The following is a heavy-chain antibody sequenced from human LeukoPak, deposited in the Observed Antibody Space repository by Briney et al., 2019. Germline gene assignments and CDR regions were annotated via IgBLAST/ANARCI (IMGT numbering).Heavy chain of an antibody. CDR3: ARKSSSWYGLMNY. CDR2: IYHSGST. V-gene: IGHV4-4*02. Sequence: SGTLSLTCAVSGGSTSSSNWWSWVRQPPGKGLEWIGEIYHSGSTNYNPSLKSRVTISLDKSKNQFSLRLSSVTAADTAVYYCARKSSSWYGLMNYWGQGTLVTVSS. J-gene: IGHJ4*02. CDR1: GGSTSSSNW. D-gene: IGHD6-13*01.